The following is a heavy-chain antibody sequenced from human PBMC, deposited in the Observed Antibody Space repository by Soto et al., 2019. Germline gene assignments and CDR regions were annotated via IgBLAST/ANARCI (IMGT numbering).Heavy chain of an antibody. CDR3: ARDIRGTFDY. CDR2: TRNKANSYTT. Sequence: LRLSCAASGFTFSDHYMDWVRQAPGKGLEWVGRTRNKANSYTTEYAASVKGRFTISRDDSKNSLYPQMNSLKTEDTAVYYCARDIRGTFDYWGQGTLVTVS. D-gene: IGHD1-20*01. CDR1: GFTFSDHY. J-gene: IGHJ4*02. V-gene: IGHV3-72*01.